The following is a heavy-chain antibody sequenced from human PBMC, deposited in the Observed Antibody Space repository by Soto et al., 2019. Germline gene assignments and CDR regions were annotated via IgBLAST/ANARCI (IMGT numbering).Heavy chain of an antibody. CDR2: INHSGST. CDR3: ARGRRRLRFLEWSHNNGMEV. CDR1: VVSFSGYY. V-gene: IGHV4-34*01. Sequence: SETLSLTCAFYVVSFSGYYWSCIRHPPGKGLEWIGEINHSGSTNYNPSLKSRVTISVDTSKNQFSLKLSSVTAADTAVYYCARGRRRLRFLEWSHNNGMEVWGQGTTVNVSS. J-gene: IGHJ6*01. D-gene: IGHD3-3*01.